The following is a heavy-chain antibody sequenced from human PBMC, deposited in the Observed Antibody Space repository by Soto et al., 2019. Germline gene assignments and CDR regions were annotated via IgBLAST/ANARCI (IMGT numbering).Heavy chain of an antibody. V-gene: IGHV4-39*01. CDR1: GGSISSSSYY. CDR2: IYYSGST. CDR3: ARVTGRDRYGWFDP. D-gene: IGHD1-20*01. Sequence: QLQLQESGPGLVKPSETLSLTCTVSGGSISSSSYYWGWIRQPPGKGLEWIGSIYYSGSTYYNPTVKSRVTISVDTSKNQYSLKLGSVTAADTAVYYCARVTGRDRYGWFDPWGQGTLVTVSS. J-gene: IGHJ5*02.